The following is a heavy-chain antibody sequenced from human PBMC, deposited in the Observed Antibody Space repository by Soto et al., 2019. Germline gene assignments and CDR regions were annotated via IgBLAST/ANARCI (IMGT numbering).Heavy chain of an antibody. V-gene: IGHV1-69*01. CDR2: MIPMFGTA. J-gene: IGHJ4*02. CDR1: GGTFNFYA. CDR3: AKEGPYDYVWGTIRKLDY. Sequence: QVLLVQSGAEVKKPGSSVKVSCKASGGTFNFYAISWVRQAPGQGLEWMGGMIPMFGTANYTQKFQGRVTITADESTSTVYMELNSLRSDDTAVYYCAKEGPYDYVWGTIRKLDYWGQGTLVTVSS. D-gene: IGHD3-16*01.